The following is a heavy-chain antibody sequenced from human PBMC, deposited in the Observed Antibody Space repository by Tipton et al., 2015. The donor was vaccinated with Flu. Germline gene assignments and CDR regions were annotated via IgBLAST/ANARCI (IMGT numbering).Heavy chain of an antibody. D-gene: IGHD4-11*01. Sequence: LRLSCTVSGDSVRSSYYWAWIRQPPGRGLEWIGNINHNGNPYHNASLRSRVTISVDTSRNHFSLKLSSVTAADTAVYYCARRDFSNYVSDPKNWFDPWGQGTLVTVSS. CDR3: ARRDFSNYVSDPKNWFDP. J-gene: IGHJ5*02. CDR2: INHNGNP. V-gene: IGHV4-38-2*02. CDR1: GDSVRSSYY.